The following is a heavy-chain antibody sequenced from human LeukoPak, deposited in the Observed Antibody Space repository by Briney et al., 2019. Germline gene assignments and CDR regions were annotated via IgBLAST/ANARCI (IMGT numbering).Heavy chain of an antibody. Sequence: ASVKVSCKASGYIFTSYGISWVRQAPGQGLEWMGWISAYNGDTNYAQKFQGRVTVTTDTSTTTAYIELRSLRSDDSAVYYCARRSGYDRRMGTLDFWGQGTLVTVSS. CDR1: GYIFTSYG. D-gene: IGHD5-12*01. J-gene: IGHJ4*02. CDR3: ARRSGYDRRMGTLDF. V-gene: IGHV1-18*01. CDR2: ISAYNGDT.